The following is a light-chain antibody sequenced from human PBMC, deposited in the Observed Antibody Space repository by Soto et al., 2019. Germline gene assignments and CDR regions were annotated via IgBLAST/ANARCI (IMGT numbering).Light chain of an antibody. Sequence: IQLTQSPSSLSASIGDRVTLPCRASQGIGTYLVWYQQKSGKAPTVLIYASSILQTGVPSRFSGSGSGTDFSLTISSLHPEDVATYYCQQVDSYPRTFGQGTKVDI. CDR2: ASS. V-gene: IGKV1-9*01. CDR3: QQVDSYPRT. J-gene: IGKJ1*01. CDR1: QGIGTY.